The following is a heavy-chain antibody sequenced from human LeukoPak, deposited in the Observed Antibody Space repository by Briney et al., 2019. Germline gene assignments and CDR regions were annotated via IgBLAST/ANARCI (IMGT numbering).Heavy chain of an antibody. CDR3: AKDSMAVTVNFDY. J-gene: IGHJ4*02. V-gene: IGHV3-23*01. CDR2: ISGSGGSS. Sequence: PGGSLRLSCAASGFTFSSYAMSWVRQAPGKGLEWVSAISGSGGSSYYADSVKGRFTISRDNSKNTLYLQMNSLRAEDTAVYYCAKDSMAVTVNFDYWGRGTLVTVSS. CDR1: GFTFSSYA. D-gene: IGHD2-21*02.